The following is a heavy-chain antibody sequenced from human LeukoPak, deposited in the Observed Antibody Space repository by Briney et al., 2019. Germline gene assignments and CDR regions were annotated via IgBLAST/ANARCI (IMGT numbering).Heavy chain of an antibody. CDR3: AKLQDFYDNSGYSYFDN. D-gene: IGHD3-22*01. J-gene: IGHJ4*02. Sequence: GGSLRLSCAASGFTFSNYAMSCVRQAPGKGLKWVSSITGNALNTYQADFIKGRFTISRDDSKNTLYLHLSSLRVEDTAVDYCAKLQDFYDNSGYSYFDNWGQGTLVTVSS. CDR2: ITGNALNT. V-gene: IGHV3-23*01. CDR1: GFTFSNYA.